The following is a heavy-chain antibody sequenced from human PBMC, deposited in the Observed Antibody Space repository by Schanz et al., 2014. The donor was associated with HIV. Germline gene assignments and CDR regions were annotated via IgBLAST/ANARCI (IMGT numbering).Heavy chain of an antibody. CDR2: VNPKSGNT. J-gene: IGHJ3*01. CDR1: GYSFTSYD. V-gene: IGHV1-8*02. CDR3: ARMSPSSTSYGDAFDV. Sequence: QVQLVQSGAEVQKPGASVKVSCKASGYSFTSYDINWVRQATGQGLEWMGWVNPKSGNTGYAQKFQGRVTMTRHTPTSTAYMELSSLRSDDTAVYYCARMSPSSTSYGDAFDVWGQGTMITVSS. D-gene: IGHD2-2*01.